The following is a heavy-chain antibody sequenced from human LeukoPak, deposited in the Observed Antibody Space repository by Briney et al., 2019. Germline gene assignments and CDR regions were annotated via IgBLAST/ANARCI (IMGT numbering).Heavy chain of an antibody. D-gene: IGHD3-9*01. CDR1: GGSISSYY. V-gene: IGHV4-59*01. Sequence: SETLSLTCTVSGGSISSYYWSWIRQPPGKGLEWIGYIYYSGSTNYNPSLKSRVTISVDTSKNQFSLKLSSVTAADTAVYYCARVDYDILTGYWSGYAFDIWGQGTMVTVSS. CDR2: IYYSGST. J-gene: IGHJ3*02. CDR3: ARVDYDILTGYWSGYAFDI.